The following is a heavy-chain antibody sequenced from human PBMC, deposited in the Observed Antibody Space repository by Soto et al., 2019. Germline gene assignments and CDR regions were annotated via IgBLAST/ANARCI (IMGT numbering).Heavy chain of an antibody. CDR3: TGDFASGS. D-gene: IGHD4-17*01. Sequence: QVQLVESGGGVVQPGRSMRLSCAAFGFTFSSYGMHWVRQAPGKGLELVAFISKDGNGTYYAESVVGPFTISRDNSKTTLYFQMNSLGAEDTVAYYCTGDFASGSWGQGTLVTVSS. CDR2: ISKDGNGT. J-gene: IGHJ5*02. V-gene: IGHV3-30*03. CDR1: GFTFSSYG.